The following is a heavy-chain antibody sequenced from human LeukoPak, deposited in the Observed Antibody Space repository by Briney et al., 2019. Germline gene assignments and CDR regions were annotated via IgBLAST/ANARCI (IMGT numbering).Heavy chain of an antibody. Sequence: GGSLRLSCAASGFIFSSYAMNWVRQAPWKGLEWVSTISGGDTSTFYAASVKGRFTISRDNSKNTLYLQMNNLRAEDTAVYYCAKNLNGGNTHSDYWGQGTLVTVSS. CDR1: GFIFSSYA. CDR3: AKNLNGGNTHSDY. D-gene: IGHD4-23*01. CDR2: ISGGDTST. J-gene: IGHJ4*02. V-gene: IGHV3-23*01.